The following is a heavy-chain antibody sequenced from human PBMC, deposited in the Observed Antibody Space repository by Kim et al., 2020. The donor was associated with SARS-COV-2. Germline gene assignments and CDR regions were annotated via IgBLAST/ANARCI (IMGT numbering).Heavy chain of an antibody. V-gene: IGHV4-30-2*01. D-gene: IGHD3-10*01. Sequence: SETLSLTCAVSGGSISSGGYSWSWIRQPPGKGLEWIGYIYHSGSTYYNPSLKSRVTISVDRSKNQFSLKLSSVTAADTAVYYCASSLYGSGSYYPAPFLHWGQGTLVTVSS. CDR3: ASSLYGSGSYYPAPFLH. J-gene: IGHJ4*02. CDR1: GGSISSGGYS. CDR2: IYHSGST.